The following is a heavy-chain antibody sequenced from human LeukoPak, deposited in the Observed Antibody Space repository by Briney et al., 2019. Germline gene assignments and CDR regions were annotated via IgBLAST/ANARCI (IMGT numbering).Heavy chain of an antibody. D-gene: IGHD2-2*01. CDR2: IHYTGST. CDR3: ARVSYVVVPAAIDP. CDR1: GGSIRGYY. J-gene: IGHJ5*02. V-gene: IGHV4-59*12. Sequence: SETLSLTCTVSGGSIRGYYWSWIRQPPGKGLEWIGYIHYTGSTNYNPSLKSRVTISVDTSKNQFSLKLSSVTAADTAVYYCARVSYVVVPAAIDPWGQGTLVTVSS.